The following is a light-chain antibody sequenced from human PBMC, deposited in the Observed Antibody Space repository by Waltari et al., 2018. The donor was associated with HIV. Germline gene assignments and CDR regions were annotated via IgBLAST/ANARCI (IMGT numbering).Light chain of an antibody. J-gene: IGKJ2*03. V-gene: IGKV3-11*01. CDR1: QSVGSI. Sequence: EIVLTQSPATPSLSPGERATLSCRASQSVGSILAWYQQKPGQAPRLLMYDVSKRATDIPARFSGSGSGTDFTLTISSVEPEDFAVYYCQQRSNRPRGYSFGQGTKVE. CDR3: QQRSNRPRGYS. CDR2: DVS.